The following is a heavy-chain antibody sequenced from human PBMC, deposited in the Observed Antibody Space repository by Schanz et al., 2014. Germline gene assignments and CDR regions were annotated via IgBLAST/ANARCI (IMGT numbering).Heavy chain of an antibody. V-gene: IGHV3-74*01. CDR2: INGDGSNT. D-gene: IGHD4-17*01. CDR3: ARKMKLGVYGGKGHDSLDI. Sequence: EVQVVESGGGLVQPGGSLRLSCTASGFNSDDYAMHWVRQAPGKGLVWVSRINGDGSNTNYADSVTGRFTISRDNAKNTLYLQMNTLRAEDTAVYYCARKMKLGVYGGKGHDSLDIWGQGTMVTVSS. CDR1: GFNSDDYA. J-gene: IGHJ3*02.